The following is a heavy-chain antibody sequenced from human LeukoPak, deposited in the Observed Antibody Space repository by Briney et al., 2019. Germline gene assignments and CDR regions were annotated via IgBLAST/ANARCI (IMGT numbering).Heavy chain of an antibody. V-gene: IGHV1-46*01. CDR3: ARDRRYNSGWGHFDY. J-gene: IGHJ4*02. CDR2: INPSGGGT. CDR1: GYTFTSYY. D-gene: IGHD6-19*01. Sequence: ASVKVSCKASGYTFTSYYIHWVRQAPGQGLEWMGIINPSGGGTSYAQKFQGRVTMTRDTSTSTVYMELSSLRSEDTAVYYCARDRRYNSGWGHFDYWGQGTLVTVSS.